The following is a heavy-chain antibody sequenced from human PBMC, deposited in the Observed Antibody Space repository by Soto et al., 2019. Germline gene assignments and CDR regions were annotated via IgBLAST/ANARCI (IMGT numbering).Heavy chain of an antibody. CDR3: ARLHQIAVAGNPYFEY. J-gene: IGHJ4*02. CDR1: GYRFTTYW. V-gene: IGHV5-51*01. Sequence: PRESLKISCKGSGYRFTTYWIGWVRQMPGKGLEWMGIIYPGDSETTYSPSLQGQVTISADKYTSTAYLQWSSLKASDSGMYYCARLHQIAVAGNPYFEYWGQGTLVTVSS. CDR2: IYPGDSET. D-gene: IGHD6-19*01.